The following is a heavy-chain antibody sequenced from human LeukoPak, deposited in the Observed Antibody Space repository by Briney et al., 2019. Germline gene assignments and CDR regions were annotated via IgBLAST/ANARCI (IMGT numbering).Heavy chain of an antibody. D-gene: IGHD3-3*01. J-gene: IGHJ4*02. CDR3: ARVVADDFWSGYYIDY. CDR2: IIPIFGRA. V-gene: IGHV1-69*06. CDR1: GGTFTSYA. Sequence: SSVKVSCKVSGGTFTSYAISWVRQAPGQGLEWMGGIIPIFGRANYAQKFQGRVTITADKSTSTAYMELSSLRSEDTAVYYCARVVADDFWSGYYIDYWGQGTLVTVSS.